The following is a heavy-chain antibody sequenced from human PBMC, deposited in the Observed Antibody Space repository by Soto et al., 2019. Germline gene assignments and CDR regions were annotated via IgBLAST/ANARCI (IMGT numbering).Heavy chain of an antibody. J-gene: IGHJ4*03. V-gene: IGHV3-23*01. D-gene: IGHD1-26*01. CDR1: GFSFRDYA. CDR3: AKVPFVGWEVRETDY. CDR2: ISGGGDST. Sequence: GGSLRLSCAASGFSFRDYAMSWVRQAPGKGLEWVSTISGGGDSTYYAESVKGRFTISRDNFKNTLFLQMNSLGAEDTAVYYCAKVPFVGWEVRETDYWGHGTLVTVSS.